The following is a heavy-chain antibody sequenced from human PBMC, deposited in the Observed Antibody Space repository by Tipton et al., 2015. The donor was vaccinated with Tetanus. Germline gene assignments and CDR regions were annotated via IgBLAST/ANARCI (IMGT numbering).Heavy chain of an antibody. D-gene: IGHD6-25*01. CDR1: GFTLTTYS. J-gene: IGHJ4*02. CDR2: ISSTSSYI. CDR3: ASGSALDY. V-gene: IGHV3-21*01. Sequence: SLRLSCAASGFTLTTYSINWFRQAPGKGLEWVSSISSTSSYIYYADSLKGRFTISRDNAKNSLYLQMNGLRAEDTAVYYCASGSALDYWGQGTLVTVSS.